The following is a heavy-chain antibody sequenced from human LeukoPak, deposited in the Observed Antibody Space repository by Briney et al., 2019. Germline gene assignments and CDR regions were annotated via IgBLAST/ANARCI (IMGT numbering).Heavy chain of an antibody. CDR3: ARSPIYYDSSGYAFDY. D-gene: IGHD3-22*01. Sequence: GGSLRLSCAASGFTFSSYGMHWVRQAPGKGLEWVAVIRYDGSNKYYADSVKGRFTISRDNSKNTLYLQMNSLRAEDTAVYYCARSPIYYDSSGYAFDYWGQGTLVTVSS. V-gene: IGHV3-33*01. CDR1: GFTFSSYG. J-gene: IGHJ4*02. CDR2: IRYDGSNK.